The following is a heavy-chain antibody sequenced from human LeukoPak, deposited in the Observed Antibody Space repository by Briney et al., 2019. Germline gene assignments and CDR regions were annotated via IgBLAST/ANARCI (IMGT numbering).Heavy chain of an antibody. D-gene: IGHD5-18*01. CDR3: ARRGHGYGSPFDY. J-gene: IGHJ4*02. CDR1: GFTVSSNY. CDR2: IYSGGNI. Sequence: GGSLRLSCAASGFTVSSNYMSWVRQAPGKGLEWVSMIYSGGNIYYTDSVKGRFTISRDNSKNALDLQMNSLRVEDTAVYYCARRGHGYGSPFDYWGQGTLVTVSS. V-gene: IGHV3-66*04.